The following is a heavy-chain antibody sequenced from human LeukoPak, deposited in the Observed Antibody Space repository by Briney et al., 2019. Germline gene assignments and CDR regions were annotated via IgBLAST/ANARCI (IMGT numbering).Heavy chain of an antibody. CDR2: IYYSGST. V-gene: IGHV4-61*01. CDR1: GGSISSSSYY. Sequence: SETLSLTCTVSGGSISSSSYYWGWIRQPPGKGLEWIGYIYYSGSTNYNPSLKSRVTISVDTSKNQFSLKLSSVTAADTAVYYCARERLELQYYYYYYMDVWGKGTTVTVSS. D-gene: IGHD1-7*01. CDR3: ARERLELQYYYYYYMDV. J-gene: IGHJ6*03.